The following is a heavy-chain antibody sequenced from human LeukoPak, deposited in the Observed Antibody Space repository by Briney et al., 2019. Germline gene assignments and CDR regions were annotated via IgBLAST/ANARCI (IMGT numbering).Heavy chain of an antibody. J-gene: IGHJ6*02. D-gene: IGHD1-26*01. CDR2: ISNNGGYT. CDR3: AKMGEALYYYYGMDV. Sequence: PGGSLRLSCAASGFTFSSSAMSWVRQAPGKGLEWVSAISNNGGYTYYADSVKGRFTISRDNSKNTLYLQMNSLRAEDTAVYYCAKMGEALYYYYGMDVWGQGTTVTVSS. V-gene: IGHV3-23*01. CDR1: GFTFSSSA.